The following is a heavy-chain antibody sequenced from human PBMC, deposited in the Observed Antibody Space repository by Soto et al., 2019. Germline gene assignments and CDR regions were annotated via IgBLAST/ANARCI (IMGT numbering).Heavy chain of an antibody. D-gene: IGHD3-10*01. Sequence: SETLSLTCAVYGGSFSAYYWSWIRQPPVKGLGWIGEVNHSGTTNYNPSLKSRVTISVDTSKNQFSLKLSSVTAADTAVYYCARGRGQISLYQYYIMDVWGQGTTVTVSS. CDR1: GGSFSAYY. CDR3: ARGRGQISLYQYYIMDV. J-gene: IGHJ6*02. CDR2: VNHSGTT. V-gene: IGHV4-34*01.